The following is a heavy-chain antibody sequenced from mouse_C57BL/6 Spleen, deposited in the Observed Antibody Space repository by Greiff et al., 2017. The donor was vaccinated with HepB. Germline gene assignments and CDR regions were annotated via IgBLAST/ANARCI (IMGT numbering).Heavy chain of an antibody. D-gene: IGHD2-1*01. CDR3: ARYDNYRGYAMDY. J-gene: IGHJ4*01. CDR1: GYTFTSYW. V-gene: IGHV1-55*01. CDR2: IYPGSGST. Sequence: VQLQQSGAELVKPGASVKMSCKASGYTFTSYWITWVKQRPGQGLEWIGVIYPGSGSTNYNEKFKSKDTLTVDTSSSTAYMQLSSLTSEDSAVYYSARYDNYRGYAMDYWGQGTSVTVSS.